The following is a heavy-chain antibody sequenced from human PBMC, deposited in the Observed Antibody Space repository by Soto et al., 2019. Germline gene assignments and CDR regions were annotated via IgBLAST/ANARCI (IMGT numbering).Heavy chain of an antibody. CDR2: THNSGST. D-gene: IGHD2-21*02. V-gene: IGHV4-34*01. Sequence: QAQLQQWGTGLLKPSETLSLTCAVYGGSLSGNYWGWIRQHPGKGLEWIGETHNSGSTAYNPSLKSRVPISVATFRNQFSLKLNSVTAADTAVYYCASTTAAIHLNYWSQGTLVTVSS. CDR3: ASTTAAIHLNY. J-gene: IGHJ4*02. CDR1: GGSLSGNY.